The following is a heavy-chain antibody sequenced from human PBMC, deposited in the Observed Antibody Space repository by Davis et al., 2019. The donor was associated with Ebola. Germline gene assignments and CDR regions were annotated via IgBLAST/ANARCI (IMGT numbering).Heavy chain of an antibody. CDR3: ARLYHPSSGWYGGWFDP. J-gene: IGHJ5*02. Sequence: GESLKISCKGSGYSFTSYWIGWVRQMPGKGLEWMGIIYPGDSDTRYSPSFQGQVTISADKSISTAYLQWSSLKASDTAMYYCARLYHPSSGWYGGWFDPWGQGTLVTVSS. D-gene: IGHD6-19*01. V-gene: IGHV5-51*01. CDR2: IYPGDSDT. CDR1: GYSFTSYW.